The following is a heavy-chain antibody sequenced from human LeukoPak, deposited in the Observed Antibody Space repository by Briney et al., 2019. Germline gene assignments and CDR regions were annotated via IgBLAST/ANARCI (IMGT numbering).Heavy chain of an antibody. D-gene: IGHD6-19*01. Sequence: AWSLRLSCAASRFTFGSYAIYWVRQAPGKGLEWVSGISGSGGITYFADSVKGRFTISRDNSRNTVYLQINSLRAEDTALDYPPKTPAGSSSGRYPRGPMAYCAQGTLATVSS. V-gene: IGHV3-23*01. CDR3: PKTPAGSSSGRYPRGPMAY. CDR1: RFTFGSYA. CDR2: ISGSGGIT. J-gene: IGHJ4*02.